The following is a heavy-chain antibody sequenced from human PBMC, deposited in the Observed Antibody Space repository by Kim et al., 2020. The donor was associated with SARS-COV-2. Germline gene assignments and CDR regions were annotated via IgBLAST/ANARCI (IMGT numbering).Heavy chain of an antibody. D-gene: IGHD4-17*01. CDR1: GFTFSSYA. Sequence: GGSLRLSCAASGFTFSSYAMSWVRQAPGKGLEWVSAISGSGGSTYYADSVKGRFTISRDNSKNTLYLQMNSLRAEDTAVYYCAKELNGDYLLYYYYYGMDVWGQGTTVTVSS. CDR3: AKELNGDYLLYYYYYGMDV. CDR2: ISGSGGST. J-gene: IGHJ6*02. V-gene: IGHV3-23*01.